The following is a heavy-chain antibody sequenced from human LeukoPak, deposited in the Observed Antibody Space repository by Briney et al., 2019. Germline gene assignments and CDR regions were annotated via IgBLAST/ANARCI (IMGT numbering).Heavy chain of an antibody. CDR1: GFTFSSYW. V-gene: IGHV3-7*01. CDR3: ARVYGSGSYYFGSGYYGMDV. D-gene: IGHD3-10*01. J-gene: IGHJ6*02. Sequence: NPGGSLRLSCAASGFTFSSYWMSWVRQAPGKGLEWVANIKQDGSEKYYVDSVKGRFTISRDNAKNSLYLQMNSLRAEDTAVYYCARVYGSGSYYFGSGYYGMDVWGQGTTVTVSS. CDR2: IKQDGSEK.